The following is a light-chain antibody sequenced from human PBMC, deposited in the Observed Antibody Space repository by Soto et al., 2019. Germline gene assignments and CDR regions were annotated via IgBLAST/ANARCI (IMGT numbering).Light chain of an antibody. V-gene: IGKV1-5*01. J-gene: IGKJ4*01. Sequence: DIPMTQSPSTLSASVGDRVTITCRASQSISSWLAWYQQKPGKAPKLLIYDASSLESGVPSRFSGGGSGTEFTLTISSLQPDDFATYYCQQYNSYPLTFGGGTKVEIK. CDR2: DAS. CDR1: QSISSW. CDR3: QQYNSYPLT.